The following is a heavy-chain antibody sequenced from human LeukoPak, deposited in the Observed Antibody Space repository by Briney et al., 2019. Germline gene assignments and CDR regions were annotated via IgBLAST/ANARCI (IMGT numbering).Heavy chain of an antibody. V-gene: IGHV4-59*08. D-gene: IGHD6-19*01. CDR1: GDSISSYY. Sequence: SETLSLTCTVSGDSISSYYWNWIRQFPGKGLEWIGYIYHTGNTNYNPSLKSRVSISVDTSKNQFSLKLNSVTAADTAVYYCARQPNEPAIAVPKRGPGNWYFDLWRRGTLITVSS. J-gene: IGHJ2*01. CDR3: ARQPNEPAIAVPKRGPGNWYFDL. CDR2: IYHTGNT.